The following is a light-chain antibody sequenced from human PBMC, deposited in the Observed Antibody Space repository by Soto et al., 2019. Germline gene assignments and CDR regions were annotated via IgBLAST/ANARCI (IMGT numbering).Light chain of an antibody. Sequence: QSVLTQSPSASASLGASVKLTCTLSSGHSSYAIAWHQKQPGKGPRYLMDLNNDGSHTKWDGIPDRFSGSSSGAERYLIISSLQSEDEADYYCQTWGTGFQVFGGGTKLTVL. CDR2: LNNDGSH. CDR1: SGHSSYA. CDR3: QTWGTGFQV. V-gene: IGLV4-69*01. J-gene: IGLJ2*01.